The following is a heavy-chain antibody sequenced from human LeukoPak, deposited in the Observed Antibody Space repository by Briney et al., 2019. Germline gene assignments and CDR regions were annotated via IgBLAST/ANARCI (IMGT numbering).Heavy chain of an antibody. CDR3: ARASYGSGSYYEDYFYYMDV. J-gene: IGHJ6*03. D-gene: IGHD3-10*01. CDR1: GGSFSGYY. V-gene: IGHV4-34*01. Sequence: SETLSLTCAVYGGSFSGYYWSWIRQPPGKGLEWIGEINHSGSTNYNPSLKSRVTMSVDTSKNQFSLKVSSVTAADTAVYYCARASYGSGSYYEDYFYYMDVWGKGTTVTISS. CDR2: INHSGST.